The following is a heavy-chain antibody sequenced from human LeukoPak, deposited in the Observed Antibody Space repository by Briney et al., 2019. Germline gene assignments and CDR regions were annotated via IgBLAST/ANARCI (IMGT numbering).Heavy chain of an antibody. J-gene: IGHJ6*04. Sequence: GASVKVSCKASGGTFSSYAISWVRQAPGQGLEWMGGIIPIFGTANYAQKFQGRVTITADESTSPAYMELSSLRSEDTAVYYCARDPGYDILTGYFDTWGKGTTVTISS. CDR1: GGTFSSYA. D-gene: IGHD3-9*01. V-gene: IGHV1-69*01. CDR3: ARDPGYDILTGYFDT. CDR2: IIPIFGTA.